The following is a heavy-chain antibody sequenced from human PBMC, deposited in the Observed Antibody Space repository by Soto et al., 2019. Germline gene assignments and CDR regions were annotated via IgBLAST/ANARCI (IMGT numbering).Heavy chain of an antibody. CDR3: ARERGYSYGYIYYGMDV. CDR2: ISAYNGNT. D-gene: IGHD5-18*01. J-gene: IGHJ6*02. V-gene: IGHV1-18*04. Sequence: ASVKVSCKASGYTFTSYGISWVRQAPGQGLEWMGWISAYNGNTNYAQKLQGRVTMTTDTSTSTAYMELRSLRSDDTAVYYCARERGYSYGYIYYGMDVWGQGTTVTVSS. CDR1: GYTFTSYG.